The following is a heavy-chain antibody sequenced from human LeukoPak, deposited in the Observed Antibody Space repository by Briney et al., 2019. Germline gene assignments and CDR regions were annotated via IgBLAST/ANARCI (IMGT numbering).Heavy chain of an antibody. V-gene: IGHV3-23*01. CDR2: ISGSGDST. D-gene: IGHD2-15*01. CDR1: GFTFNNYA. CDR3: VKGCSYTGCYTSDY. Sequence: GGSLRLSCAASGFTFNNYAMTWVRQAPGKGLEWVSTISGSGDSTHYADSVKGRFTISRDNSKNTLCMQMNSLRVEDTAVYYCVKGCSYTGCYTSDYWGQGTLVTVSS. J-gene: IGHJ4*02.